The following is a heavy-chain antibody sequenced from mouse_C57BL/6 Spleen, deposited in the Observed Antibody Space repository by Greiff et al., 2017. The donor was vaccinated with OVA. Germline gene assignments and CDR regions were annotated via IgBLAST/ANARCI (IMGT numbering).Heavy chain of an antibody. J-gene: IGHJ4*01. CDR1: GYTFTSYW. V-gene: IGHV1-55*01. Sequence: VKLQQPGAELVKPGASVKMSCKASGYTFTSYWITWVKQRPGQGLEWIGDIYPGSGSTNYNEKFKSKATLTVDTSSSTAYMQLSSLTSEDSAVYYCARSGYYYGSSSYAMDYWGQGTSVTVSS. CDR3: ARSGYYYGSSSYAMDY. CDR2: IYPGSGST. D-gene: IGHD1-1*01.